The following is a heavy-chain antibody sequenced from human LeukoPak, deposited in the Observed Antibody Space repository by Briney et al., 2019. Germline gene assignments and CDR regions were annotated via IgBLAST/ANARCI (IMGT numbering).Heavy chain of an antibody. CDR3: ARDYGYSYRKVFDY. V-gene: IGHV3-48*01. D-gene: IGHD5-18*01. Sequence: PGGSLRLSCAASGFTFSSYSMNWVRQAPGKGLEWVSYISTSSSTIYYADSVKGRFTISRDNAKNSLYLQMNSLRAEDTAVYYCARDYGYSYRKVFDYWGQGTLVTVSS. J-gene: IGHJ4*02. CDR1: GFTFSSYS. CDR2: ISTSSSTI.